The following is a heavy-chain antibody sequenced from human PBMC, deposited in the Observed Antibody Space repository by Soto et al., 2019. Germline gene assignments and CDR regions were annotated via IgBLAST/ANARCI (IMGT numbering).Heavy chain of an antibody. D-gene: IGHD5-18*01. CDR3: SRGQSTRDTAMAYGMDV. Sequence: QVQLVESGGGVVQPGRSLRLSCAASGFTFSSYAMHWVRQAPGKGLEWVAVISYDGSNKYYADSVKGRFTISGDNSKNTLYLQMNSLRAEDTAVYYWSRGQSTRDTAMAYGMDVCGQGTTVTVSS. CDR2: ISYDGSNK. CDR1: GFTFSSYA. J-gene: IGHJ6*02. V-gene: IGHV3-30-3*01.